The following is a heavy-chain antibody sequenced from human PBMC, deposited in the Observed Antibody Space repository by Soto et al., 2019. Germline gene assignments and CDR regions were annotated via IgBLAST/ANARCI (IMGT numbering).Heavy chain of an antibody. V-gene: IGHV3-21*01. CDR2: ISSGSSYI. D-gene: IGHD2-15*01. CDR3: ARDTRVGYCSGGSCLFQH. CDR1: GFAFSSYS. Sequence: GGSLRLSCAASGFAFSSYSMNWVRQAPGKGLEWVSSISSGSSYIYYADSVKGRFTISRDNAKNSLYLQMNSLRDEDTAVYYCARDTRVGYCSGGSCLFQHWGQGTLVTVSS. J-gene: IGHJ1*01.